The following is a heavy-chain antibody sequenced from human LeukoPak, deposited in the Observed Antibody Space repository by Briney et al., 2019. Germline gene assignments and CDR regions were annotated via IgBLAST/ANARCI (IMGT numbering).Heavy chain of an antibody. V-gene: IGHV3-11*01. CDR3: ARVLRISRRGSYYMDV. D-gene: IGHD2-15*01. J-gene: IGHJ6*03. CDR2: ISSSGSTI. CDR1: GFTFSDYY. Sequence: AGGSLRLSCAASGFTFSDYYMTWIRQAPGKGLEWVSYISSSGSTIYYADSVKGRFTISRDNAKNSLYLQMNSLRAEDTAVYYCARVLRISRRGSYYMDVWGKGTTVTVSS.